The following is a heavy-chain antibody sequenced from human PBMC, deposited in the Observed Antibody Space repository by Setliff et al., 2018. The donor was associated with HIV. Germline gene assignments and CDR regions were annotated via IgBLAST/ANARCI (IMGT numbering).Heavy chain of an antibody. J-gene: IGHJ2*01. Sequence: RASVKVSCKASGGTFSSYAISWVRQAPGQGLEWMGGIIPIFGTANYAQKFQGRVTITTDESTSTAYMELSSLRSEDTAVYHCARRYYDILTGYYNGYWYFDLWGRGTLVTVSS. V-gene: IGHV1-69*05. CDR3: ARRYYDILTGYYNGYWYFDL. CDR2: IIPIFGTA. D-gene: IGHD3-9*01. CDR1: GGTFSSYA.